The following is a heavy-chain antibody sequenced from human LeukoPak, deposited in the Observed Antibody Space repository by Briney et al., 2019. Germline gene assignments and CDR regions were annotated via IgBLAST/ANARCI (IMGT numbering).Heavy chain of an antibody. D-gene: IGHD4-17*01. CDR2: MNPNSGNT. Sequence: ASVKVSCKASGGTFSSYAISWVRQATGLGLEWMGWMNPNSGNTGYAQKFQGRVTMTRNTSISTAYMELSSLRSEDTAVYYCAREVPYGDHVTDYWGQGTLVTVSS. V-gene: IGHV1-8*02. J-gene: IGHJ4*02. CDR3: AREVPYGDHVTDY. CDR1: GGTFSSYA.